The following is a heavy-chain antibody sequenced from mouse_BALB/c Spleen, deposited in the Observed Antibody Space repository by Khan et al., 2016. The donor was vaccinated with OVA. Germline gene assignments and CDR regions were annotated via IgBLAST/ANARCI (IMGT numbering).Heavy chain of an antibody. CDR1: GYAFRNYW. J-gene: IGHJ3*01. CDR3: TRKGYGNYAFAY. Sequence: QVQRKESGAELVRPGSSVTISCKAFGYAFRNYWMNWVKKRPGQGLEWIGQIYPGDGATNSNGKFKGKATLTADKYSSTAYKQRISLTSDDSAVNVCTRKGYGNYAFAYWGPGTLVTVSA. D-gene: IGHD2-10*02. V-gene: IGHV1-80*01. CDR2: IYPGDGAT.